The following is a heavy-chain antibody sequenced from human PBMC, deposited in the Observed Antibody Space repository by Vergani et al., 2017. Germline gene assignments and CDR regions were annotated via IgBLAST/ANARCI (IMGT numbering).Heavy chain of an antibody. CDR1: GFTFSSYA. V-gene: IGHV3-23*04. Sequence: EVQLVESGGGLVKPGGSLRLSCAASGFTFSSYAMSWVRQAPGKGLEWVSAISGSGGSTYYADSVKGRFTISRDNSKNTLYLQMNSLRAEDTAVYYCARARRVAGRGYYLYMDYWGQGTLVTVSS. D-gene: IGHD3-22*01. CDR2: ISGSGGST. CDR3: ARARRVAGRGYYLYMDY. J-gene: IGHJ4*02.